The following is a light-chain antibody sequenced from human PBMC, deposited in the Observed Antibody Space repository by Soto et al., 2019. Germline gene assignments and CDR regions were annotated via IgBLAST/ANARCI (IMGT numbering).Light chain of an antibody. CDR1: QSVSSSY. Sequence: EIVLTQSPGTLSLSPGERATLSCRASQSVSSSYLDWYQQKPGQAPRLLIYGASSRATGIPDRFSGSGSGTDYSLTITRLEPEDSAVYYCHQYDKAPQTFGQGTKVEIK. CDR2: GAS. V-gene: IGKV3-20*01. J-gene: IGKJ2*01. CDR3: HQYDKAPQT.